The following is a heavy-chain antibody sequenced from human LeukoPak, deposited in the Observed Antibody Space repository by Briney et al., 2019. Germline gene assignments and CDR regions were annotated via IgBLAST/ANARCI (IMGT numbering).Heavy chain of an antibody. D-gene: IGHD4-17*01. Sequence: ASVKVSCKASGYTFTSYGISWVRQAPGQGLEWMGWISAYNGNTNYAQKLQGRVTMTTDTSTSTAYMELRSLRSDDTAVYYCARDMRVYGDYAGDAFDIWGQGTMVTVSS. J-gene: IGHJ3*02. V-gene: IGHV1-18*01. CDR1: GYTFTSYG. CDR3: ARDMRVYGDYAGDAFDI. CDR2: ISAYNGNT.